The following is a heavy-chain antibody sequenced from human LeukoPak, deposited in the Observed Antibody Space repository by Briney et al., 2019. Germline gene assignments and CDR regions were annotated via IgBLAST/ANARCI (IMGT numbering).Heavy chain of an antibody. CDR2: INHSGST. V-gene: IGHV4-34*01. D-gene: IGHD2-2*01. CDR1: GGSFSGYY. CDR3: ARGAVPAAILAYFDY. Sequence: SETLSLTCAVYGGSFSGYYWSWIRQPPGKGLEWIGEINHSGSTNYNPSLKSRVTISVDTSNNQFSLKLSSVTAADTAVYYCARGAVPAAILAYFDYWGQGTLVTVSS. J-gene: IGHJ4*02.